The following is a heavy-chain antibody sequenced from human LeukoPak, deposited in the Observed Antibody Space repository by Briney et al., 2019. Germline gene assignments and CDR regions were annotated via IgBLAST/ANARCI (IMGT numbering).Heavy chain of an antibody. J-gene: IGHJ6*03. CDR1: GFTFSSYW. CDR3: ARDGSWYGNYYYYYMDV. V-gene: IGHV3-7*01. D-gene: IGHD6-13*01. Sequence: PGGSLRLSCAASGFTFSSYWMSWVRQAPGKGLEWVANIKQDGSEKYYVDSVKGRFTISRDNAKNSLYLQMNSLRAEDTAVYYCARDGSWYGNYYYYYMDVWGKGTTVTVSS. CDR2: IKQDGSEK.